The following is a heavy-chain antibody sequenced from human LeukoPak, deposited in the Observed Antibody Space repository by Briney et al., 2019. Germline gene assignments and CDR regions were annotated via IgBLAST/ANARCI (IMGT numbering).Heavy chain of an antibody. V-gene: IGHV3-21*01. J-gene: IGHJ6*03. CDR3: TRYSEVYYYVDV. CDR2: IRSYSSYR. CDR1: GFTFDTYN. D-gene: IGHD2-21*01. Sequence: PGGSLRLSCAAPGFTFDTYNFNWVRQAPGKGLEWVATIRSYSSYRHYGDSVKGRFTISRDDAERSVYLQMDNVRVEDTAVYFCTRYSEVYYYVDVWGTGTTVTVSS.